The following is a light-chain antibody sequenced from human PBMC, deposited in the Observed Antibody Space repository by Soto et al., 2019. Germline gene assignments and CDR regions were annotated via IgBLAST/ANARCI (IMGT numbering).Light chain of an antibody. J-gene: IGKJ4*01. Sequence: EIVLKQSPGTLSLSPGERATLSCLASQGVTSSYLAWYEQKPGEAPMPLLYGACSRATGIPDRFSGRGSGTAFTLTISRLEPEDFAVYYCQKYGSLPLTFGGGTKVEIK. CDR1: QGVTSSY. V-gene: IGKV3-20*01. CDR2: GAC. CDR3: QKYGSLPLT.